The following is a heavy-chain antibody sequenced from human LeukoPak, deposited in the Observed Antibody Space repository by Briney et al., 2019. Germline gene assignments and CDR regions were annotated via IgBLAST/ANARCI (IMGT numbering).Heavy chain of an antibody. J-gene: IGHJ4*02. CDR2: MNPNSGNT. CDR3: ARGFPPRRNYDSSGYYSYYFDY. Sequence: AAVKVSCKASVYTFTSYDINWVRQATGQGLEGMGWMNPNSGNTGYAQKFQGRVTITRNTSISTAYMELRSLRSDDTAVYYCARGFPPRRNYDSSGYYSYYFDYWGQGTLVTVSS. CDR1: VYTFTSYD. D-gene: IGHD3-22*01. V-gene: IGHV1-8*03.